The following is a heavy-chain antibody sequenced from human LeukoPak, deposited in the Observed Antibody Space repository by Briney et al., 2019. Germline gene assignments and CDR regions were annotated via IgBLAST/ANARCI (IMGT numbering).Heavy chain of an antibody. D-gene: IGHD2-15*01. CDR2: MHYTGNS. CDR3: ARGLYCVGDSCYLGNYFDY. Sequence: SETLSLTCTVSGGSTKIENYHWAWIRQSPGKGLEWMGGMHYTGNSKSSPSLKGRVTLSIDTSKNEISLKLTSVTAADTAVYYCARGLYCVGDSCYLGNYFDYWGQGTLVTASS. J-gene: IGHJ4*02. CDR1: GGSTKIENYH. V-gene: IGHV4-39*07.